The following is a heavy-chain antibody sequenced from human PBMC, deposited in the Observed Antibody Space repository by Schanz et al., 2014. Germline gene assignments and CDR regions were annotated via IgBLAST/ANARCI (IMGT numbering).Heavy chain of an antibody. CDR1: GFTFDEYG. CDR2: ISWNGAGI. D-gene: IGHD3-22*01. Sequence: EVQLVESGGDLVQPGRSLRLSCAASGFTFDEYGMHWVRQAPGKGLEWVSGISWNGAGIGYADSVKGRFTISRDNSKNTLYLQMNSLRTEDTAVYFCAKSYDTSGYSGFDYWGQGTLVTVSS. V-gene: IGHV3-9*01. J-gene: IGHJ4*02. CDR3: AKSYDTSGYSGFDY.